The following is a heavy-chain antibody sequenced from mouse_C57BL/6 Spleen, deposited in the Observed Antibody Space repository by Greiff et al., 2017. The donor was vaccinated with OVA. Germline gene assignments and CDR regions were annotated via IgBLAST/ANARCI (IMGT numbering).Heavy chain of an antibody. J-gene: IGHJ4*01. V-gene: IGHV2-9-1*01. CDR2: IWTGGGT. D-gene: IGHD4-1*01. CDR1: GFSLTSYA. Sequence: VQRVESGPGLVAPSQSLSITCTVSGFSLTSYAISWVRQPPGKGLEWLGVIWTGGGTNYNSALKSRLSISKDNSKSQVFLKMNSLQTDDTARYYCARNSDWDGDYAMDYWGQGTSVTVSS. CDR3: ARNSDWDGDYAMDY.